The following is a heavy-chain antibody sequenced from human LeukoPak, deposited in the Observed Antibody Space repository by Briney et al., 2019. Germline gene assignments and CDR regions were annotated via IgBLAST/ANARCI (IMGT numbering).Heavy chain of an antibody. CDR3: VAMLY. J-gene: IGHJ4*02. Sequence: GASVKVSCKASGYTFTNSDINWVRQAPGQGLEWMGWMNTKTGNTGFAQKLQGRVTMSMDTSITTAYMEVTSLRSEDTAVYHCVAMLYWGQGTLVTVSS. CDR1: GYTFTNSD. CDR2: MNTKTGNT. V-gene: IGHV1-8*01. D-gene: IGHD3-16*01.